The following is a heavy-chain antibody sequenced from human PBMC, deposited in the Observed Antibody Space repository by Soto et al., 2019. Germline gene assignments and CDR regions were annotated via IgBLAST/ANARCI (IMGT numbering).Heavy chain of an antibody. CDR2: INAGNGNT. Sequence: QVQLVQSGAEVKKPGASVKVSCKSSGYTFTSYAVHWVRQAPGQGLEWMAWINAGNGNTKYSQKFQGRVTITRDTSASTAYLALSSLRSEDTAVDFCARDFSLEVSSGYSDYYYYGMDVWGQGTTVTVSS. CDR3: ARDFSLEVSSGYSDYYYYGMDV. V-gene: IGHV1-3*01. J-gene: IGHJ6*02. D-gene: IGHD3-22*01. CDR1: GYTFTSYA.